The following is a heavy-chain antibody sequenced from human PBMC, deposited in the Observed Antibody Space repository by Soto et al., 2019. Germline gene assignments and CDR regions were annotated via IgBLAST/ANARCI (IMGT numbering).Heavy chain of an antibody. V-gene: IGHV4-34*01. D-gene: IGHD6-13*01. CDR3: VRALAAVQE. CDR1: GGSFSGYY. Sequence: QVQLQQWGAGLLKPSETLSLTCAVYGGSFSGYYCSWVRQPPGKGLEWIGEISHSGSTNYNSSLESGVTISVDTSKNQLFLKLSSVTAADTAVYYCVRALAAVQEWGQGTPVTVSS. CDR2: ISHSGST. J-gene: IGHJ4*02.